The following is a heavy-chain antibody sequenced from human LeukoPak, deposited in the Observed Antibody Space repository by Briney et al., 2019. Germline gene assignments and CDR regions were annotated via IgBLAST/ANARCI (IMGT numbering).Heavy chain of an antibody. CDR1: GGSFSGYY. V-gene: IGHV4-34*01. D-gene: IGHD5-18*01. Sequence: SETLSLTCAVSGGSFSGYYWNWIRQPPGKGLEWIGEINHSGSTNYNPSLKSRVTISVDTSKNQFSLKLSSVTAADTAVYYCARDYPGGYGDKTVDYWGQGTLVTVSS. J-gene: IGHJ4*02. CDR2: INHSGST. CDR3: ARDYPGGYGDKTVDY.